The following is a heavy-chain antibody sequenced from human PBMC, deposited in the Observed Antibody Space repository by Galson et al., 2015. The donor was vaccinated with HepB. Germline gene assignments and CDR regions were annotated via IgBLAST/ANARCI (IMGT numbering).Heavy chain of an antibody. Sequence: SETLSLTCTVSGGSISSSSYYWGWIRQPPGKGLEWIGSIYYSGSTYYNPSLKSRVTISVDTSKNQFSLKLSSVTAADTAVYYCATTPSYDSSGYYYEGAFDIWGQGTMVTVSS. CDR1: GGSISSSSYY. CDR3: ATTPSYDSSGYYYEGAFDI. CDR2: IYYSGST. V-gene: IGHV4-39*01. J-gene: IGHJ3*02. D-gene: IGHD3-22*01.